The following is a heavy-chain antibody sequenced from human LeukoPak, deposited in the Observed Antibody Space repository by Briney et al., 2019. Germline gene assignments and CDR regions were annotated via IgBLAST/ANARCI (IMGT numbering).Heavy chain of an antibody. Sequence: PSQTLSLTCAVSGGSISSGGYSWSWIRQPPGKGLAWIGYIYDSGSTYYNPSLKSRVTVSVDRSKNQFSLKLSSVNAADTAVYYCARGGGRITMVRGVTTYLRGFDYWGQGTLVTVSS. J-gene: IGHJ4*02. CDR1: GGSISSGGYS. CDR3: ARGGGRITMVRGVTTYLRGFDY. V-gene: IGHV4-30-2*01. D-gene: IGHD3-10*01. CDR2: IYDSGST.